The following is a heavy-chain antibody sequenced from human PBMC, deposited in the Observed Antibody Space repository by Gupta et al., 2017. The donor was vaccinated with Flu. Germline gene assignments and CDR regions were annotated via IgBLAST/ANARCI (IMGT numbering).Heavy chain of an antibody. Sequence: GLEWVSAISGSGGSTYYADSVKGRFTISRDNSKNTLYLQMNSLRAEDTAVYYCAKVITVTTPGLYYYYGMDVWGQGTTVTVSS. J-gene: IGHJ6*02. CDR3: AKVITVTTPGLYYYYGMDV. V-gene: IGHV3-23*01. CDR2: ISGSGGST. D-gene: IGHD4-17*01.